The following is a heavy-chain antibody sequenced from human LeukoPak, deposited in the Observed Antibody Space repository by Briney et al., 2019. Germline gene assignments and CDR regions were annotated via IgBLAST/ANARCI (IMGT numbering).Heavy chain of an antibody. CDR2: IYHSGST. D-gene: IGHD1-26*01. Sequence: SETLSLTCAVSGYSISSGYYWGWIRQPPGKGLEWIGSIYHSGSTYYNPSLKSRVTISVDTSKNQFSLKLSSVTAADTAVYYCAREIVGAKGWFDPWGQGTLVTVPS. J-gene: IGHJ5*02. CDR3: AREIVGAKGWFDP. V-gene: IGHV4-38-2*01. CDR1: GYSISSGYY.